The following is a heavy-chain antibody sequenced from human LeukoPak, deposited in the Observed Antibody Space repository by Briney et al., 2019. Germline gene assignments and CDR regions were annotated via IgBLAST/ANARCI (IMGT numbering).Heavy chain of an antibody. J-gene: IGHJ3*02. Sequence: KPSETLSLTCTVSGGSISSSSYYWGWIRQPPGKGLEWIGGIYYSGSTHYNPSLKSRVTISVDTSKNQFSLKLSSVTAADTAVYYCASRGYSYGPVEPDAFDIWGQGTMVTVSS. CDR3: ASRGYSYGPVEPDAFDI. V-gene: IGHV4-39*01. CDR1: GGSISSSSYY. D-gene: IGHD5-18*01. CDR2: IYYSGST.